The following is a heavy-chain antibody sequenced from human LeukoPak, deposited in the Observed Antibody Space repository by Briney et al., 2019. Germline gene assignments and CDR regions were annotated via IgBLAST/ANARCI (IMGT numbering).Heavy chain of an antibody. V-gene: IGHV4-61*02. CDR3: ASLTTVVTPVDY. CDR2: IYTSGST. D-gene: IGHD4-23*01. CDR1: GGSISSCDYY. J-gene: IGHJ4*02. Sequence: PSQTLSLTCTVSGGSISSCDYYWIWIPQPPGKGLEWIGRIYTSGSTNYNPSLNSRVTISVDTSKNQFSLKLSSVAAADTAVYYCASLTTVVTPVDYWGQGSLVTVSS.